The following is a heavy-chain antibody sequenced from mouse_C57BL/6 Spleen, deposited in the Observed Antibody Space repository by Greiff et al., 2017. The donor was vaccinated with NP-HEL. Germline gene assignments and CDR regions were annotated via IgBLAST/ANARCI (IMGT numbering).Heavy chain of an antibody. Sequence: DVKLVESGAELVRPGASVKLSCTASGFNIKDDYMHWVKQRPEQGLEWIGWIDPENGDTEYASKFQGKATITADTSSNTAYLQLSSLTSEDTAVYYCTKGTAQANYWGQGTTLTVSS. J-gene: IGHJ2*01. D-gene: IGHD3-2*02. CDR1: GFNIKDDY. V-gene: IGHV14-4*01. CDR2: IDPENGDT. CDR3: TKGTAQANY.